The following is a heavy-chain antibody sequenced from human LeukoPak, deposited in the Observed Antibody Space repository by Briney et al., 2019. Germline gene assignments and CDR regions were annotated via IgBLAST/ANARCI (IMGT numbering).Heavy chain of an antibody. Sequence: SETLSLTCTVSGDSIRSRYYYWGWIRQPPGKGLEWIGSIYDGGSTYYNPSLKSRVTISVDTSKNQFSLKLNSVTAADTAVYYCARHYGHWGQGTLVTVSS. CDR2: IYDGGST. CDR3: ARHYGH. D-gene: IGHD3-10*01. V-gene: IGHV4-39*01. J-gene: IGHJ4*02. CDR1: GDSIRSRYYY.